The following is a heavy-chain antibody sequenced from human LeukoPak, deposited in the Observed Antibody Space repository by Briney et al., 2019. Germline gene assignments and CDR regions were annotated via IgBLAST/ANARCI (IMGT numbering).Heavy chain of an antibody. CDR3: ARRNYAADAFDI. Sequence: ASVKVSCKTSGYTFTDFYIHWVRQAPGQGLEWMGWINPNSGGTNYAQKFQGRVTMTGDTSVSTAYMELSRLTSDDTAMYYCARRNYAADAFDIWGQGTMVTVSS. V-gene: IGHV1-2*02. J-gene: IGHJ3*02. D-gene: IGHD5-24*01. CDR2: INPNSGGT. CDR1: GYTFTDFY.